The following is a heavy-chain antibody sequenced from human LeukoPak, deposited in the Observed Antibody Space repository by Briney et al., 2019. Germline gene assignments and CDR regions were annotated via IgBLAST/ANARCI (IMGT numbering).Heavy chain of an antibody. D-gene: IGHD6-19*01. V-gene: IGHV3-23*01. J-gene: IGHJ4*02. CDR2: ISGSGGGT. CDR3: AIRDLSGWYDY. CDR1: GFTFSSYA. Sequence: PGGSLRLSCAASGFTFSSYAMSWVRQAPGKGLEWVSAISGSGGGTYYADSVKGRFTVSRDNSKNTLYLQMNSLRAEDTAVYYCAIRDLSGWYDYWGQGTLVTVSS.